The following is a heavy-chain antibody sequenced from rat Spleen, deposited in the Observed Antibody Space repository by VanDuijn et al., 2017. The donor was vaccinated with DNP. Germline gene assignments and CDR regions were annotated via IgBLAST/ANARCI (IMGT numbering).Heavy chain of an antibody. V-gene: IGHV2-16*01. J-gene: IGHJ3*01. CDR1: GFSLTSYG. Sequence: QVQLKESGPGLVQPSQTLSLTCTVSGFSLTSYGVRWVRQPPGKGLEWIGVIWSGGSTDYNSVLKSRLSISRDTSKSQVFLKMDSVQTEDTAMYFCARSQGYYYDGSYYPFAYWGQGILVTVSS. CDR3: ARSQGYYYDGSYYPFAY. D-gene: IGHD1-12*02. CDR2: IWSGGST.